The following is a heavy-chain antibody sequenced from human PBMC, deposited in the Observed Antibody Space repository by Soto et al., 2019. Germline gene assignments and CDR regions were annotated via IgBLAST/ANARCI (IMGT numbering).Heavy chain of an antibody. D-gene: IGHD2-2*01. Sequence: QVQLVQSGAEVKKPGASVKVSCKASGYTFTSYDINWVRQATGQGLEWMGWMNPNSGNTGYAQKFQGRVTMTRNTSISTAYMELSSLRSEDTAVYYCARAEGYCSSTSCRYYYYYYMDVWCKGTTVTVSS. CDR1: GYTFTSYD. CDR3: ARAEGYCSSTSCRYYYYYYMDV. J-gene: IGHJ6*03. V-gene: IGHV1-8*01. CDR2: MNPNSGNT.